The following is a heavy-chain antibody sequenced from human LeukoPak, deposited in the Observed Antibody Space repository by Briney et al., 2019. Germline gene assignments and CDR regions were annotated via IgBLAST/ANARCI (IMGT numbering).Heavy chain of an antibody. CDR1: GFTFSSYG. V-gene: IGHV3-30*02. D-gene: IGHD2-15*01. Sequence: PGGSLRLSCAASGFTFSSYGMHWVRQAPGKGLEWVAFIRYDGSNKYYADSVKGRFTISRDNSKNTLYLQMNSLRAEDTAVYYCANGYCSGGSRHDSNDYWGQGTLVTVSS. CDR3: ANGYCSGGSRHDSNDY. J-gene: IGHJ4*02. CDR2: IRYDGSNK.